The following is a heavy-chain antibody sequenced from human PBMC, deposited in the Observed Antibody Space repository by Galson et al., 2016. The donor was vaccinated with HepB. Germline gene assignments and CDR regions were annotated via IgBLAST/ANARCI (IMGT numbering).Heavy chain of an antibody. CDR1: GFSLATYGIA. Sequence: PALVKPTQTLTLTCTFSGFSLATYGIAVGWIRQPPGKALEWLALIFWDDDERYSPSLQHRITLTKDTSRSQVVLAMTNMGPVDTATYYCARQFFYGGGRADWFDFWGQGIPVTV. J-gene: IGHJ5*01. V-gene: IGHV2-5*02. CDR2: IFWDDDE. D-gene: IGHD2-21*01. CDR3: ARQFFYGGGRADWFDF.